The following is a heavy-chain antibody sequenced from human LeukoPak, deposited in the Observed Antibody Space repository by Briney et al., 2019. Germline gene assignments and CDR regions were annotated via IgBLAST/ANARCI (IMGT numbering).Heavy chain of an antibody. CDR2: ISAYNGNT. CDR3: ARDADPNIAAAGTIIPFDP. CDR1: GYTFTSYG. J-gene: IGHJ5*02. V-gene: IGHV1-18*04. D-gene: IGHD6-13*01. Sequence: ASVKVSCKASGYTFTSYGISWVRQAPGQGLEWMGWISAYNGNTNYAQKLQGRVTMTTDTSTSTAYMELRSLRSDDTAVHYCARDADPNIAAAGTIIPFDPWGQGTLVTVSS.